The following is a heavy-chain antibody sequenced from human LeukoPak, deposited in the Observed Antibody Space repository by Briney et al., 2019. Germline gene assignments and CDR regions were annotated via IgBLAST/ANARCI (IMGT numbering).Heavy chain of an antibody. J-gene: IGHJ6*03. Sequence: GGSLRLSCEASGFTFNTYSMNWARQAPGKGLEWVSSISSSRNYIYYANSVKGRFTISRDNAKNSLYLQMNSLGAEDTAVYYCARVVSVAWSERRPGYYYMDVWGKGTTVTVSS. V-gene: IGHV3-21*06. D-gene: IGHD1-1*01. CDR3: ARVVSVAWSERRPGYYYMDV. CDR2: ISSSRNYI. CDR1: GFTFNTYS.